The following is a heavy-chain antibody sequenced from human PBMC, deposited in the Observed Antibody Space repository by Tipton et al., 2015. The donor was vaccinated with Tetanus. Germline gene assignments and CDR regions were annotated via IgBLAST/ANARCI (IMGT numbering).Heavy chain of an antibody. V-gene: IGHV5-51*01. CDR2: IYPANSDT. CDR1: GYSFTSYW. D-gene: IGHD6-13*01. CDR3: ASGGWTAAGTFDY. Sequence: QLVQSGAEVKKPGDSLRISCTASGYSFTSYWIDWVRQMPGKGLEWMGVIYPANSDTTYSPSFQGLVTISVDKSISTAYLQWSSLKASDTAMYYCASGGWTAAGTFDYWGQGTLVSVS. J-gene: IGHJ4*02.